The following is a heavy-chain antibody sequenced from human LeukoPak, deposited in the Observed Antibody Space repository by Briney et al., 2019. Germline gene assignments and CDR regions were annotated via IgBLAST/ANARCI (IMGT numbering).Heavy chain of an antibody. Sequence: AGSLRLSCAASGFTFSSYSMNWVRQAPGKGLEWVSFISSSRSYIYYADSVKGGFTITRDNAKNSLYLQMNSLRAEGTALYYCARQRCGGDCYSGAFDIWGQGTMVTVSS. CDR3: ARQRCGGDCYSGAFDI. CDR2: ISSSRSYI. V-gene: IGHV3-21*01. J-gene: IGHJ3*02. D-gene: IGHD2-21*02. CDR1: GFTFSSYS.